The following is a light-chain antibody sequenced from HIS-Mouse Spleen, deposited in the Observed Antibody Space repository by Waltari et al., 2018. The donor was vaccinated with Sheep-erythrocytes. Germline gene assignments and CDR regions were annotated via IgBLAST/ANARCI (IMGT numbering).Light chain of an antibody. J-gene: IGLJ3*02. CDR3: CSYAGSSTPWV. V-gene: IGLV2-23*01. CDR2: EGS. Sequence: QSALTQPASVSGSPGQSITISCTGTSSDLGSYNLFSWYQQHPGKAPKLMIYEGSKRPSGVSNRFSGSKSGNTASLTISWLQAEDEADYYCCSYAGSSTPWVFGGGTKLTVL. CDR1: SSDLGSYNL.